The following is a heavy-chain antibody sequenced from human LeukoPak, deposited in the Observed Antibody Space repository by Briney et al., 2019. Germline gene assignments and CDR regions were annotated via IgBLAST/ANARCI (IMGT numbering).Heavy chain of an antibody. Sequence: PGGSLRLSCAASGFTFSSYAMSWVRQAPGKGLEWIGEINHSGSTNYNPSLKSRVTISADTSKNQFSLKLSSVTAADTAVYYCAREGGSSPWSRYQYYMDVWGKGTTVTVSS. D-gene: IGHD6-13*01. CDR2: INHSGST. V-gene: IGHV4-34*01. CDR3: AREGGSSPWSRYQYYMDV. J-gene: IGHJ6*03. CDR1: GFTFSSYA.